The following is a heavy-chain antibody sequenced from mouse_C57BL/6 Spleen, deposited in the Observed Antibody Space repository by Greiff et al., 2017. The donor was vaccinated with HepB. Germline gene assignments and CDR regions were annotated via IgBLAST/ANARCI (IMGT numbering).Heavy chain of an antibody. CDR2: ISDGGSYT. V-gene: IGHV5-4*01. Sequence: EVKLVESGGGLVKPGGSLKLSCAASGFTFSSYAMSWVRQTPEKRLEWVATISDGGSYTYYPDNVKGRFTISRDNAKNNLYLQMSHLKSADTAMYYCARETGTWYFDVWGTVTTFTVSS. CDR3: ARETGTWYFDV. J-gene: IGHJ1*03. D-gene: IGHD4-1*01. CDR1: GFTFSSYA.